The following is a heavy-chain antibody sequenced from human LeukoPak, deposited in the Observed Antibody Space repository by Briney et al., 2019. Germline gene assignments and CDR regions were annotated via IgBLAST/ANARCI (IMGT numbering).Heavy chain of an antibody. D-gene: IGHD1-20*01. Sequence: SETLSLTCAVSGGSISRGGYSWSWIRQPPGKGLEWIGYIYHSGSTYYNPSLKSRVTTSVDRSKNQFSLRLSSVTAADTAVYYCARFNWNYGGMDVWGQGTTVTVSS. V-gene: IGHV4-30-2*01. CDR2: IYHSGST. CDR1: GGSISRGGYS. CDR3: ARFNWNYGGMDV. J-gene: IGHJ6*02.